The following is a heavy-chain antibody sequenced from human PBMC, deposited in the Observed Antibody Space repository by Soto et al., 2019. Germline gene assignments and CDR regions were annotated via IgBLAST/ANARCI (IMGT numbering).Heavy chain of an antibody. CDR3: ARDFDY. CDR1: GGSFSGYY. J-gene: IGHJ4*02. V-gene: IGHV4-34*01. Sequence: PSETLSLTCAVYGGSFSGYYWSWIRQPPGKGLEWIGEINHSGSTNYNPSLKSRVTVSVDTSKNRFSLRLNSVTAEDTAVYFCARDFDYWGQGTLVTVSS. CDR2: INHSGST.